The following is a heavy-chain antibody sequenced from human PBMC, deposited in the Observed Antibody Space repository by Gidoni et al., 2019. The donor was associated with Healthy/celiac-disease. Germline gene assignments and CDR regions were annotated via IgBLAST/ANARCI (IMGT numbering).Heavy chain of an antibody. CDR3: ARDRDIVVVPAARHYYYYMDV. J-gene: IGHJ6*03. Sequence: VQLVESGGGVVQPGRSLRLSCAASGFTFSSYGLLGVRQAPGKGLEWVAVIWYDGSNKYYADAVKGRFTISRDNSKNTLYLQMNSLRAEDTAVYYCARDRDIVVVPAARHYYYYMDVWGKGTTVTVSS. CDR2: IWYDGSNK. V-gene: IGHV3-33*01. CDR1: GFTFSSYG. D-gene: IGHD2-2*01.